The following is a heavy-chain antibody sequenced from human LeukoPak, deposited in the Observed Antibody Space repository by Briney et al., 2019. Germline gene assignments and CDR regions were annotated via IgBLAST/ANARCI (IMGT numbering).Heavy chain of an antibody. D-gene: IGHD3-10*01. V-gene: IGHV4-39*07. CDR1: GGSFSSYIYP. CDR3: ARDHVPSREGSYYKTNWFDP. J-gene: IGHJ5*02. Sequence: SETLSLTCTVSGGSFSSYIYPWGWIRQPPGKGLEWIGSISHSGTTYYNPSLKGRVTISIDTSKSQFSLKLSSVTAADTAVYYCARDHVPSREGSYYKTNWFDPWGQGTLVTVSS. CDR2: ISHSGTT.